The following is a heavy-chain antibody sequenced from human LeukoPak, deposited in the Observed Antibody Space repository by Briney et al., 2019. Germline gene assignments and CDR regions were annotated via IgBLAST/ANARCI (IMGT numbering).Heavy chain of an antibody. Sequence: PGGSLRLSCAASGFTVSSNYMSWVRQPPGKGLEWIGEIYHSGSTNYNPSLKSRVTISVDKSKNQFSLKLSSVTAADTAVYYCARDAEIVGATLDYWGQGTLVTVSS. CDR2: IYHSGST. J-gene: IGHJ4*02. CDR3: ARDAEIVGATLDY. V-gene: IGHV4-4*02. CDR1: GFTVSSNY. D-gene: IGHD1-26*01.